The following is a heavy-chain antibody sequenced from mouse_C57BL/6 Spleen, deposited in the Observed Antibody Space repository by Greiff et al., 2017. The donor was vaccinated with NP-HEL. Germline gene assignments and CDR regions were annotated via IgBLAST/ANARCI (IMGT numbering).Heavy chain of an antibody. V-gene: IGHV1-81*01. D-gene: IGHD1-1*01. Sequence: VQLQQSGAELARPGASVKLSCKASGYTFTSYGISWVKQRTGQGLEWIGEIYPRSGNTYYNEKFKGKATLTADKSSSTAYMELRSLTSEDSAVYFCARDYYGSSRWYFDVWGTGTTVTVSS. CDR1: GYTFTSYG. J-gene: IGHJ1*03. CDR2: IYPRSGNT. CDR3: ARDYYGSSRWYFDV.